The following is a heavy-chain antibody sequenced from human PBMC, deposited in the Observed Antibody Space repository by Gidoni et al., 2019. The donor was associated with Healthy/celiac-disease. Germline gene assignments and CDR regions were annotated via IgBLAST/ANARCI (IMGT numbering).Heavy chain of an antibody. J-gene: IGHJ2*01. CDR3: AKGARKKDYGEDFDL. V-gene: IGHV3-23*01. Sequence: EVQLLESGGGLVQPGGSLRLSCAASGFTFTRYAMGWVRQAPGKGLGWVSVISGSGGSTYYADSGKGRFTISRDNSKNTLYLQMNSLRAEDTAVYYCAKGARKKDYGEDFDLWGRGTLVTVSS. CDR1: GFTFTRYA. CDR2: ISGSGGST. D-gene: IGHD4-17*01.